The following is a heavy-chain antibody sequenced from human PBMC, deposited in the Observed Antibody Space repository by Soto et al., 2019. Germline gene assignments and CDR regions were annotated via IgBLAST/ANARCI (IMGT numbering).Heavy chain of an antibody. CDR2: INQDGNEQ. V-gene: IGHV3-7*01. Sequence: SGGSLRLSCVASGFTFSRHWMTWVRQAPGKGLEWVANINQDGNEQNVVDSVKGRFLISRDNAKNSVYLQMNSLRVEDTAVYFCARDDDYCNSDTCYDAFDIWGHGTMVTVSS. D-gene: IGHD2-2*01. CDR1: GFTFSRHW. J-gene: IGHJ3*02. CDR3: ARDDDYCNSDTCYDAFDI.